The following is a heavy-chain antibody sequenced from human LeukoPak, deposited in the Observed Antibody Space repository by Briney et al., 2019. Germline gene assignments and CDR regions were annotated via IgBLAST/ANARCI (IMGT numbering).Heavy chain of an antibody. J-gene: IGHJ5*02. D-gene: IGHD3-3*01. CDR3: ARERLRFLEWLFNTRNWFDP. Sequence: ASVKVSCKASGYTFNSYYMHWVRQAPGQGLEWMGIINPSGGSTSYAQKFQGRVTMTRDTSTSTVYMELSSLRSEDTAVYYCARERLRFLEWLFNTRNWFDPWGQGTLVTVSS. CDR2: INPSGGST. CDR1: GYTFNSYY. V-gene: IGHV1-46*02.